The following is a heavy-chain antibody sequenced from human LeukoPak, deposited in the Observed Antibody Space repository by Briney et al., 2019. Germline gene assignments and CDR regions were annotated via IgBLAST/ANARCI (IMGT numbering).Heavy chain of an antibody. CDR1: GYTFTSHG. J-gene: IGHJ4*02. Sequence: GASVKVSCTASGYTFTSHGITWVRQAPGQGLEWMAWISTYNGNTVYAQKVQGRVTLTTDTSTSTAFMELRSLTSDDTAVYYCARDTFGSQKGSDYWGQGTLVTVSS. CDR3: ARDTFGSQKGSDY. V-gene: IGHV1-18*01. D-gene: IGHD2/OR15-2a*01. CDR2: ISTYNGNT.